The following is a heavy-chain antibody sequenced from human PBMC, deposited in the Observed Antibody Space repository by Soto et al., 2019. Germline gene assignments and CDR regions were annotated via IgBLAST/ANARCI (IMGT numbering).Heavy chain of an antibody. CDR3: AKGNDDSSGYYGKYYFDY. Sequence: GGSLRLSCAASGFTFSSYAMSWVRQAPGKGLEWVSAISGSGGSTYYADSVKGRFTISRDNSKNTLYLQMNSLRAEDTAVYYCAKGNDDSSGYYGKYYFDYWGQGTLVTVSS. CDR2: ISGSGGST. V-gene: IGHV3-23*01. J-gene: IGHJ4*02. D-gene: IGHD3-22*01. CDR1: GFTFSSYA.